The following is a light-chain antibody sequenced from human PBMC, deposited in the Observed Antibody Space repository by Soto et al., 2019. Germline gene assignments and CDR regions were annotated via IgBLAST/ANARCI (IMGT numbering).Light chain of an antibody. V-gene: IGLV2-14*01. CDR1: SSDIGAYKY. CDR2: EVS. J-gene: IGLJ1*01. CDR3: FSFTTDWTHV. Sequence: QSALNQPASVSGSPGQSITLSCTGSSSDIGAYKYVSWFQQYPGKAPKLIISEVSNRPSGVSNRFSGSKSGTAASLTISGLQTEDDADYFCFSFTTDWTHVFGTGTKLTVL.